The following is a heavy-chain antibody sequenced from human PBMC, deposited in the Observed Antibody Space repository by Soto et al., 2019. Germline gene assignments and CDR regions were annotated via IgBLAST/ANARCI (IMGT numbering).Heavy chain of an antibody. Sequence: QVQLVQSGAEVKKPGSSVKVSCKASGGTFSSYTISWVRQAPGQGLEWMGRIIPILGIANYAQKFQGRVTITADKSTSTAYMELSSLRSEDTAVYYCAHPRYSSYDSLGWFDPWGQGTLVTVSS. V-gene: IGHV1-69*02. CDR1: GGTFSSYT. J-gene: IGHJ5*02. CDR3: AHPRYSSYDSLGWFDP. D-gene: IGHD5-12*01. CDR2: IIPILGIA.